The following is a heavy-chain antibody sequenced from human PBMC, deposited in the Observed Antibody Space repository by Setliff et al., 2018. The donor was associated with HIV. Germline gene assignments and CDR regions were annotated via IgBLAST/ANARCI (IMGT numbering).Heavy chain of an antibody. J-gene: IGHJ6*04. Sequence: ASVKVSCKASGYTFTSYYIHWVRQAPGQGLEWMGVIHPSGGSTSYAQSFQDRVTMTRDTSTSTVYMELSSLRSEDTAVYYCARDHCSSSGCYEYSYYGMDVWGKGTTVTSPQ. D-gene: IGHD2-2*01. CDR3: ARDHCSSSGCYEYSYYGMDV. V-gene: IGHV1-46*01. CDR1: GYTFTSYY. CDR2: IHPSGGST.